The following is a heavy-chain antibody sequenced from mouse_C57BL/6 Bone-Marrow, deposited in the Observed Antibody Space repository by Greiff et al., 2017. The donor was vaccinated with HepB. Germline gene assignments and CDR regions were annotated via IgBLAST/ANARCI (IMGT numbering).Heavy chain of an antibody. J-gene: IGHJ1*03. CDR3: ARSGGYYWYFDV. Sequence: QVHVKQPGTELVKPGASVKLSCKASGYTFTSYWMHWVKQRPGQGLEWIGNINPSNGGTNYNEKFKSKATLTVDKSSSTAYMQLSSLTSEDSAVYYCARSGGYYWYFDVWGTGTTVTVSS. CDR1: GYTFTSYW. CDR2: INPSNGGT. D-gene: IGHD3-1*01. V-gene: IGHV1-53*01.